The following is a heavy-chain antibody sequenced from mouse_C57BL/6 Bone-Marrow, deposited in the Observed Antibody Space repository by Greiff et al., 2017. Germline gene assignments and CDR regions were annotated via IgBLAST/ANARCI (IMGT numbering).Heavy chain of an antibody. CDR2: ISDGGSYT. Sequence: EVQVVESGGGLVKPGGSLKLSCAASGFTFSSYAMSWVRQTPEKRLEWVATISDGGSYTYYPDNVKGRFTISRDNAKNNLYLQMSHLKSEDTAMYYCARVYYYAMDYWGQGTSVTVSS. CDR3: ARVYYYAMDY. J-gene: IGHJ4*01. CDR1: GFTFSSYA. V-gene: IGHV5-4*01.